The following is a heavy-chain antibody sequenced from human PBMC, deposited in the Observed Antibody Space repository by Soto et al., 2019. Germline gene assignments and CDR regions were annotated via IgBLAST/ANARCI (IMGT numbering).Heavy chain of an antibody. D-gene: IGHD6-6*01. J-gene: IGHJ4*02. CDR2: FNTIFGTT. CDR1: GGTFTNYV. Sequence: QVQLLQSGAEVTKPGSSVKVSCKASGGTFTNYVITWVRQAPGQGLEWMGAFNTIFGTTTYAQKLKARFTISADESANTVYMELSSLTSEDTAVYYCARGGHGRSSDYWGQGTLVTVSA. V-gene: IGHV1-69*01. CDR3: ARGGHGRSSDY.